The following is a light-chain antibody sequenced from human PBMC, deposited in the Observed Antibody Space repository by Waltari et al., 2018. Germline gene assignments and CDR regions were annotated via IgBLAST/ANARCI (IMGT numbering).Light chain of an antibody. J-gene: IGKJ1*01. Sequence: IVLTQSPGTLSMSPGEGVTLSCRASQSLNRALAGYQQKPGQAPRLLIYNVFNRATDIPDRFSGSGSGTEFSLTISRLEPEDFAVYYCQHYVNLPATFGQGTRVEIK. CDR2: NVF. CDR1: QSLNRA. CDR3: QHYVNLPAT. V-gene: IGKV3-20*01.